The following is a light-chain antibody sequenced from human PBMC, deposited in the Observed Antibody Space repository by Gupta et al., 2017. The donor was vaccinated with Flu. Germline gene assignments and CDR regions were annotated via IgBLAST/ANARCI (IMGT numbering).Light chain of an antibody. CDR3: QQTYTTPIT. Sequence: DIQMTQSPSSLSASVGDRVTIACRASQSITTYLSWYQQKPGKAPKLLIYSASSLQSGVPSRFSSSGSGTDFTLTISTLQPEDFATYYCQQTYTTPITFGQGTRLEI. CDR2: SAS. J-gene: IGKJ5*01. V-gene: IGKV1-39*01. CDR1: QSITTY.